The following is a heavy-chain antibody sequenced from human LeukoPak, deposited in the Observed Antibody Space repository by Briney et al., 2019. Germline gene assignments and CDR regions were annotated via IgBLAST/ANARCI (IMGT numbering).Heavy chain of an antibody. CDR1: GYTFTGYY. Sequence: ASVKVSCKASGYTFTGYYMHWVRQAPGQGLEWMGWINPNSGGTNYAQKFQGRVTMTRDTTISTAYMELSRLRSDDTAVYYCARPAGPNYYYYYYMDVWGKGTTVTVSS. CDR3: ARPAGPNYYYYYYMDV. V-gene: IGHV1-2*02. D-gene: IGHD6-13*01. J-gene: IGHJ6*03. CDR2: INPNSGGT.